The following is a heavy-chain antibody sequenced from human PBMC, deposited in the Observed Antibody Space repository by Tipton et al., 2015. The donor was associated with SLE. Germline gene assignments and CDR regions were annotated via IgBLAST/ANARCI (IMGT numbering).Heavy chain of an antibody. CDR1: GGSISSYY. CDR3: ARVGWELKDYYYMDV. D-gene: IGHD1-26*01. V-gene: IGHV4-59*01. CDR2: ISYSGST. Sequence: TLSLTCTVSGGSISSYYWSWFRQPPGKGLGWIGYISYSGSTNYNPPLKSRVTISVDTSTNQFSLKLSSVTAADTAVYYCARVGWELKDYYYMDVWGKGTTVTVSS. J-gene: IGHJ6*03.